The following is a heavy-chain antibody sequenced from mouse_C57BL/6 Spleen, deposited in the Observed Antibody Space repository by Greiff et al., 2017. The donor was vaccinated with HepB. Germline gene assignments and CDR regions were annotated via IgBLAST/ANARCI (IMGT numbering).Heavy chain of an antibody. CDR1: GFTFSSYG. CDR2: ISSGGSYT. J-gene: IGHJ4*01. Sequence: DVMLVESGGDLVKPGGSLKLSCAASGFTFSSYGMSWVRQTPDKRLEWVATISSGGSYTYYPDSVKGRFTISRDNAKNNLYLQMSSLKSEDTAMYYCARQTPYKPMDYWGQGTSVTVSS. V-gene: IGHV5-6*02. CDR3: ARQTPYKPMDY.